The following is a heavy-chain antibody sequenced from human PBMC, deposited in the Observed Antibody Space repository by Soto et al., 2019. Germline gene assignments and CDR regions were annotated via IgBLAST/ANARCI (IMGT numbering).Heavy chain of an antibody. V-gene: IGHV5-10-1*01. D-gene: IGHD6-13*01. CDR3: ARQDGQQLAYNWFDP. J-gene: IGHJ5*02. Sequence: GESLKISCKGSGYSFTSYWINWVRQMPWKGLEWMGRIDPSDSYTNYSPSFQGHVTISADKSISTAYLQWSSLKASDTAMYYCARQDGQQLAYNWFDPWGQGTLVTVSS. CDR2: IDPSDSYT. CDR1: GYSFTSYW.